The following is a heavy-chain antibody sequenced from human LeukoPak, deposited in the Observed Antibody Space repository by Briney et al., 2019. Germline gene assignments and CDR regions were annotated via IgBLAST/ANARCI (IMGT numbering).Heavy chain of an antibody. D-gene: IGHD3-16*02. CDR1: GGSVSSTSHY. J-gene: IGHJ4*02. CDR3: ASGTSVINSFDY. CDR2: VYYDGTT. V-gene: IGHV4-39*01. Sequence: PSETLSLTCTVSGGSVSSTSHYWGFIRQPPGKGLEWIGVVYYDGTTYYNPSLKSRVTLSVDTSKNQFSLRLTSVTAADTAVFYCASGTSVINSFDYWGQGTLVAVSS.